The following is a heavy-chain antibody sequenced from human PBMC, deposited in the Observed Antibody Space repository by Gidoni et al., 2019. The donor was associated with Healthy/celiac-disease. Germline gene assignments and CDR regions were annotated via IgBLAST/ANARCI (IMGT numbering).Heavy chain of an antibody. CDR1: GGSISSSSYY. CDR3: ARKGKYYYDRRGYYLDRAPVDY. J-gene: IGHJ4*02. D-gene: IGHD3-22*01. CDR2: IYYSGRT. V-gene: IGHV4-39*01. Sequence: QLQLQESGPGLVKPSETLSLTCTVSGGSISSSSYYWGWLRQPPGKGLEWIGSIYYSGRTYYNPVPKRRVNISRDTAKNPFPLKPSSVNAAEKAVDYWARKGKYYYDRRGYYLDRAPVDYWGQGTLVTVSS.